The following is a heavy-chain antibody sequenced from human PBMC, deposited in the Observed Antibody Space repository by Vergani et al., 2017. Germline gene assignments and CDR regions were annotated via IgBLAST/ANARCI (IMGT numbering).Heavy chain of an antibody. V-gene: IGHV7-4-1*02. J-gene: IGHJ6*02. Sequence: QVQLVQSGAEVKKPGASVQVSCKASGYTFTSYDMHWVRQAPGQGLEWMGWINTNTGNPTYAQGFTGRFVFSLDTSVSTAYLRISSLKAEDTAVYYCAREGAGDYGDYAGRDVWGQGTTVTVSS. CDR2: INTNTGNP. CDR3: AREGAGDYGDYAGRDV. D-gene: IGHD4-17*01. CDR1: GYTFTSYD.